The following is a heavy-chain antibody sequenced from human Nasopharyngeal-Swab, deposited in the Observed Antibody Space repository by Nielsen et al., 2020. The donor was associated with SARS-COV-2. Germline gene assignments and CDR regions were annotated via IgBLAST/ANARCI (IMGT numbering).Heavy chain of an antibody. CDR3: ATPGTRCSGDTCNMWVFDY. V-gene: IGHV3-23*01. D-gene: IGHD2-15*01. CDR1: GFTFSSHD. J-gene: IGHJ4*02. CDR2: IGGSGGST. Sequence: GESLKISCAASGFTFSSHDMSWVRQAPGKGLEWVSTIGGSGGSTNYADSVKGRFTISRDNPENTLYLQMHSLRADDTAVYYCATPGTRCSGDTCNMWVFDYWGQGTLVTVSS.